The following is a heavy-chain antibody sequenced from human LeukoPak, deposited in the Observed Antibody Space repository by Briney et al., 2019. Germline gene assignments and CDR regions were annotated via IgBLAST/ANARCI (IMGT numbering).Heavy chain of an antibody. J-gene: IGHJ4*02. CDR1: GGSISSYY. CDR3: ARVPSCGGDCFHFDY. Sequence: SETLSLTCTVSGGSISSYYWSWIRQPPGKGLEWIGYIYYSGSTNYNPSLKSRVTISVDTSKNQFSLKLSSVTAADTAVYYCARVPSCGGDCFHFDYWGQGTLVTVSS. CDR2: IYYSGST. D-gene: IGHD2-21*02. V-gene: IGHV4-59*12.